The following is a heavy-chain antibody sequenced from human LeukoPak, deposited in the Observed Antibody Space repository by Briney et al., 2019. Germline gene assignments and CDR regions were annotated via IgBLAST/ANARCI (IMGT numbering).Heavy chain of an antibody. CDR1: GFTFSNYW. CDR3: VRDRGYCNGGTCYALWDY. D-gene: IGHD2-15*01. Sequence: PGGSLRLSCTASGFTFSNYWMTWVRQAPGKGLEWVAHIKEDGGEKHYVDPVKGRFTISRDNAKNSLYLQMNSLRAEDTAMYYCVRDRGYCNGGTCYALWDYWGQGTLVTVSS. J-gene: IGHJ4*02. CDR2: IKEDGGEK. V-gene: IGHV3-7*01.